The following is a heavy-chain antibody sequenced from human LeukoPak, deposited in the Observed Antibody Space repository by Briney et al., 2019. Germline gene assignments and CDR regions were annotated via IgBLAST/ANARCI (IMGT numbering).Heavy chain of an antibody. CDR1: GGSISSGNYY. CDR2: IYYSGIT. Sequence: SETLSLTCTVSGGSISSGNYYWSWIRQPPGKGLEWIGYIYYSGITYYNPSLKSRVTISIDTSKNQFSLKLSSVTAADTAVYYCARDFPYYYYYMDVWGKGTTVTVSS. J-gene: IGHJ6*03. V-gene: IGHV4-30-4*01. D-gene: IGHD2/OR15-2a*01. CDR3: ARDFPYYYYYMDV.